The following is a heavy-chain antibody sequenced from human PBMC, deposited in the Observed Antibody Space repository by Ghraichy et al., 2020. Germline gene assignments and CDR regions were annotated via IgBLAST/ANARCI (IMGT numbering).Heavy chain of an antibody. CDR1: GFTFDDYA. V-gene: IGHV3-9*01. J-gene: IGHJ4*02. CDR2: ISWNSGSI. Sequence: SCAASGFTFDDYAMHWVRQAPGKGLEWVSGISWNSGSIGYADSVKGRFTISRDNAKNSLYLQMNSLRAEDTALYYCAKATGYGDYPFDYWGQGTLVTVSS. CDR3: AKATGYGDYPFDY. D-gene: IGHD4-17*01.